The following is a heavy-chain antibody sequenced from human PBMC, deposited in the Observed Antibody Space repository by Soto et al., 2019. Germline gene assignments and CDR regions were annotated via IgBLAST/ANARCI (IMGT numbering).Heavy chain of an antibody. CDR2: SYYSWST. V-gene: IGHV4-59*01. CDR1: GGSISSYY. Sequence: PSETLSLTCTVSGGSISSYYWSWIRQPPGKGLGWVGYSYYSWSTNYNPSLKSQVTITVDTYKNKIYLTLSPVTAADTAADYYARVDPTIQAAGNYWFDPWGQGTLVTVSS. D-gene: IGHD6-13*01. CDR3: ARVDPTIQAAGNYWFDP. J-gene: IGHJ5*02.